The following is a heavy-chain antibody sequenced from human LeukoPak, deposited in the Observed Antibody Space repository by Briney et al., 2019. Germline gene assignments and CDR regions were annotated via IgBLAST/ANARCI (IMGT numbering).Heavy chain of an antibody. CDR2: IRYDGSNK. Sequence: GGSLRLSCAASGFTFSSYGMHWVRQAPGKGLEWVAFIRYDGSNKYYADSVKGRFTISRDNAKNSLYLQMNSLRAEDTAVYYCARVPSIAVAGNGWGQGTLVTVSS. J-gene: IGHJ4*02. CDR3: ARVPSIAVAGNG. CDR1: GFTFSSYG. D-gene: IGHD6-19*01. V-gene: IGHV3-30*02.